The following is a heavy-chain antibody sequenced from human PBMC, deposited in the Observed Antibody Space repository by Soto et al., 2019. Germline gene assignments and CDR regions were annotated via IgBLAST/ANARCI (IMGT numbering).Heavy chain of an antibody. CDR1: GFSFSDYW. J-gene: IGHJ4*02. CDR2: IDTDGSTT. V-gene: IGHV3-74*01. Sequence: EVQLVESGGGLVQPGGSLRLSCAASGFSFSDYWMHWVRQAPGKGLVWVSCIDTDGSTTTYADSVKGRFTISRDNGKNALYLKMDSLRDEDAAFYYCSRGGGFSGNYLGGQGTLVTVSS. CDR3: SRGGGFSGNYL. D-gene: IGHD1-26*01.